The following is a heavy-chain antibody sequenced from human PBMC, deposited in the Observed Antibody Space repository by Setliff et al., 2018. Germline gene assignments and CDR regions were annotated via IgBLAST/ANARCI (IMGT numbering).Heavy chain of an antibody. J-gene: IGHJ4*02. V-gene: IGHV4-59*01. CDR3: ARGGTYRYFDH. CDR2: VYYSGLT. Sequence: SLTCTVSGGSISTYYWSWIRQPPGKGLEFIGYVYYSGLTNYDPSLKSRVTMSVDSSKNQFSLKLSSVTAADTAVYYCARGGTYRYFDHWGQGTLVTVSS. CDR1: GGSISTYY.